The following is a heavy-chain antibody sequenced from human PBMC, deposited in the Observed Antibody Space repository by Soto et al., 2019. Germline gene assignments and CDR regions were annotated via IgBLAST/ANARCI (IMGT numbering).Heavy chain of an antibody. Sequence: GGSLRLSCAASGFTFSSYAMSWVRQAPGKGLEWVSAISGSGGSTYYADSVKGRFTISRDNSKNTLYLQMNSLRAEDTAVYYCAKDLRYYYDSSGYYRPDWEYFQHWGQGTLVTVSS. CDR1: GFTFSSYA. CDR3: AKDLRYYYDSSGYYRPDWEYFQH. D-gene: IGHD3-22*01. V-gene: IGHV3-23*01. J-gene: IGHJ1*01. CDR2: ISGSGGST.